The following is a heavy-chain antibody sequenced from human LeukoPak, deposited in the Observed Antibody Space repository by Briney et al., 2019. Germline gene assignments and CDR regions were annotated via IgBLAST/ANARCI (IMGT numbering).Heavy chain of an antibody. V-gene: IGHV3-23*01. CDR2: ISCYGAYT. J-gene: IGHJ5*02. CDR3: AKDRGPYLGIANNWFDR. Sequence: GGSLSLSCAASGFTFNLYAMICLREVTGKALEWVSGISCYGAYTYYADSVKGRFTISRDNSKNTVSLEMNSLRADDTAIYYCAKDRGPYLGIANNWFDRWGQGTLGMVSS. CDR1: GFTFNLYA. D-gene: IGHD7-27*01.